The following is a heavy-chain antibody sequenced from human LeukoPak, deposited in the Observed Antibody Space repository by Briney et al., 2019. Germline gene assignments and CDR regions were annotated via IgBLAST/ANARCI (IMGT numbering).Heavy chain of an antibody. J-gene: IGHJ4*02. CDR1: GGSISSYY. CDR3: ARDLSPYYYDSSGYYVD. Sequence: SETLSLTCTVSGGSISSYYWSWIRQPPGKGLEWIGYIYYSGSTNYNPSLKSRVTISVETSKNQFSLKLSSVTAADTAVYYCARDLSPYYYDSSGYYVDWGQGTLVTVSS. D-gene: IGHD3-22*01. V-gene: IGHV4-59*01. CDR2: IYYSGST.